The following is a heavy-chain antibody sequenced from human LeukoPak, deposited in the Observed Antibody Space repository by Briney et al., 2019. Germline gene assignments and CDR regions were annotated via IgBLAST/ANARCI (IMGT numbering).Heavy chain of an antibody. CDR1: GFAFSTYA. Sequence: GGSLRLSGSASGFAFSTYAMHWVRQAPGKGLEWVAVISYDGSYKDYGDPVKGRFTLSRDNSKSTVFLEMSSLRAEDTAVYHCARARLQWEVRYPRFDSWGQGTLVTVSS. J-gene: IGHJ4*02. D-gene: IGHD1-26*01. CDR3: ARARLQWEVRYPRFDS. V-gene: IGHV3-30*03. CDR2: ISYDGSYK.